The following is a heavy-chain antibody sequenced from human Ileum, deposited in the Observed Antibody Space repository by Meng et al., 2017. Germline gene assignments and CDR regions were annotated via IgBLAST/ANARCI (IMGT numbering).Heavy chain of an antibody. V-gene: IGHV4-34*01. Sequence: QGQLQHWGAGLLKPSETLSLTCAVYGGSFSGYYWSWIRQPPGKGLEWIGEINHSGSTNYNPSLKSRVTISVDTSKNQFSLKLSSVTAADTAVYYCSRTSYYDNSGYYPGWGQGTLVTSPQ. D-gene: IGHD3-22*01. CDR2: INHSGST. J-gene: IGHJ4*02. CDR3: SRTSYYDNSGYYPG. CDR1: GGSFSGYY.